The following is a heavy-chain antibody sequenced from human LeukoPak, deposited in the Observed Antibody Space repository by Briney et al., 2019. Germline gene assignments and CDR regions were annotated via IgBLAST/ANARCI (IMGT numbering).Heavy chain of an antibody. J-gene: IGHJ5*02. Sequence: SVSLSSKASGYTFTIYGISWVRQAPGQGLEWMGWISAYNGNTNYAQKLQGRVTMTTDTSTSTAYMELRSLRSDDTAVYYCARDRVGATGGWFDPWGQGTLVTVSS. CDR3: ARDRVGATGGWFDP. CDR2: ISAYNGNT. CDR1: GYTFTIYG. V-gene: IGHV1-18*01. D-gene: IGHD1-26*01.